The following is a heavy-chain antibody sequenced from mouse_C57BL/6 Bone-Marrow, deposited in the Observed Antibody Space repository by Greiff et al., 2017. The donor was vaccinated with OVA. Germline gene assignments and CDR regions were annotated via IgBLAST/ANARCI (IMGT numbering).Heavy chain of an antibody. V-gene: IGHV1-82*01. CDR2: IYPGDGDT. CDR3: AREDYSNYDWFAY. CDR1: GYAFSSSW. D-gene: IGHD2-5*01. Sequence: QVQLKQSGPELVKPGASVKISCKASGYAFSSSWMNWVKQRPGKGLEWIGRIYPGDGDTNYNGKFKGKATLTADKSSSTAYMQLSSLTSEDSAVYFCAREDYSNYDWFAYWGQGTLVTVSA. J-gene: IGHJ3*01.